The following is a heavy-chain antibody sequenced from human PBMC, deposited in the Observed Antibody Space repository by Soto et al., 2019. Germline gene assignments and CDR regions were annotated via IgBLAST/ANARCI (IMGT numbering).Heavy chain of an antibody. CDR2: IIPILGIA. CDR3: ARGRTTVTYRYYFDY. D-gene: IGHD4-17*01. CDR1: GGTFSSYT. V-gene: IGHV1-69*02. Sequence: SVKVSCKASGGTFSSYTISWVRQAPGQGLEWMGRIIPILGIANYAQKFQGRVTITADKSTSTAYMELSSLRSEDTAVYYCARGRTTVTYRYYFDYWGQGTLVTVSS. J-gene: IGHJ4*02.